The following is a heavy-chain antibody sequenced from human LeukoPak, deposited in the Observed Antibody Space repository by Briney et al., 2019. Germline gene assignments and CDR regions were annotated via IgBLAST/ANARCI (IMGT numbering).Heavy chain of an antibody. Sequence: GGSLRLSCAASGFTFSSYWMSWVRQAPGKGLEWVANIKQDGSEKYYVDSVRGRFTISRDNAKNSLYLQMNSLRAEDTAVYYCARGARVVVAATRGQYYYYYMDVWGKGTTVTVSS. D-gene: IGHD2-15*01. J-gene: IGHJ6*03. CDR2: IKQDGSEK. CDR3: ARGARVVVAATRGQYYYYYMDV. CDR1: GFTFSSYW. V-gene: IGHV3-7*01.